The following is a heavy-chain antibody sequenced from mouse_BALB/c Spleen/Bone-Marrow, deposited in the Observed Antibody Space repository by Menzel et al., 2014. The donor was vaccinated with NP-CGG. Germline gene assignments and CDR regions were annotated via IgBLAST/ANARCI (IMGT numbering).Heavy chain of an antibody. CDR2: IDPSDSYT. V-gene: IGHV1S127*01. D-gene: IGHD1-1*01. CDR3: TRWGTTVVAYYAMDY. J-gene: IGHJ4*01. Sequence: QVQLQQSGAELVKPGASVKMSCKASGYTFTSYWMHWVKQRPGQGLKWIGVIDPSDSYTSYNQKFTGKATLTVDTSSSTAYMQLSSLTSEDSAVYYCTRWGTTVVAYYAMDYWGQGTSVTVSS. CDR1: GYTFTSYW.